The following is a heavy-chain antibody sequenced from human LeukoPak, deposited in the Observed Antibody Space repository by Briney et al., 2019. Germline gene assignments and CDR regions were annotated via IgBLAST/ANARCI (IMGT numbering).Heavy chain of an antibody. J-gene: IGHJ4*02. D-gene: IGHD3-10*01. V-gene: IGHV5-51*01. Sequence: GESLKISCKGSGYNFSNYWIAWVRQMPGKGLEWMGIIYPGDSDTRYSPSFEGQVTISVDKSISTAYLQWSSLKASDTAMYYCARQTRDGSGSRGYSFDFWGQGTLVTVSS. CDR2: IYPGDSDT. CDR3: ARQTRDGSGSRGYSFDF. CDR1: GYNFSNYW.